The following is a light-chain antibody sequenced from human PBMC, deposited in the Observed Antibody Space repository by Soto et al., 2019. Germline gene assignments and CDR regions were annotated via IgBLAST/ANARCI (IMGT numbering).Light chain of an antibody. CDR2: DAS. V-gene: IGKV1-5*01. Sequence: DIQMTHSPSTLSASVGDRVSITFRASQSVDRYLAWYQQKPGKAPHLLIYDASSLESGVPSRFSGSGSGTEFTLTISSLQPDDFTTFYCQQYKDYTWTFGQGTKVDIK. J-gene: IGKJ1*01. CDR3: QQYKDYTWT. CDR1: QSVDRY.